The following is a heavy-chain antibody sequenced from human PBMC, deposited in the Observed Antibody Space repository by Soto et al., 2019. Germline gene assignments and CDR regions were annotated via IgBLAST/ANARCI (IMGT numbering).Heavy chain of an antibody. CDR3: ARDMGVFWSGYPEGGFDY. CDR2: IKQDGSEK. D-gene: IGHD3-3*01. CDR1: GFTFTNYW. V-gene: IGHV3-7*01. J-gene: IGHJ4*02. Sequence: GGSLRLSCAASGFTFTNYWMSWVRQAPGKGLEWVANIKQDGSEKYYADSAKGRFIISRDNAKTSLYLQMNSLRAEDTAVYYCARDMGVFWSGYPEGGFDYWSQGTPVTVSS.